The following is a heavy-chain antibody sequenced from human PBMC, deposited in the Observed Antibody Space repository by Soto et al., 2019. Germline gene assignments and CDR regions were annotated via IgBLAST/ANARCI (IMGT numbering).Heavy chain of an antibody. V-gene: IGHV4-61*01. CDR2: IYYSGST. CDR1: VGSVSSGSYY. Sequence: SETLSLTCTVSVGSVSSGSYYWSWIRQPPGKGLEWIGYIYYSGSTNYNPSLKSRVTISVDTSKNQFSLKLSSVTAADTAVYYCARDQTYDFYYYYGMDVWGQGTTVTVSS. D-gene: IGHD3-3*01. CDR3: ARDQTYDFYYYYGMDV. J-gene: IGHJ6*02.